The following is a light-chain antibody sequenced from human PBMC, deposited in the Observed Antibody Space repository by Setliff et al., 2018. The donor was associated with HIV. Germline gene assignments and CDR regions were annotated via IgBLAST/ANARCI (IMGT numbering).Light chain of an antibody. V-gene: IGLV2-14*03. J-gene: IGLJ1*01. CDR2: DVS. Sequence: QSALTQPPSASGSPGQSVTISCTGTSSDVGAYNYVSWYQQYPGKGPKLMIYDVSNRPSGVSNRFSGSKSGNTASLTISGLRTEDEADYYCSSYTKSGTYVFGTGTKVTVL. CDR3: SSYTKSGTYV. CDR1: SSDVGAYNY.